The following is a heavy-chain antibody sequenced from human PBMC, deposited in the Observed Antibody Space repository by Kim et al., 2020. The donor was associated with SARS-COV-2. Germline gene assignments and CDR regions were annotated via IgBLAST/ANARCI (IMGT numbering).Heavy chain of an antibody. V-gene: IGHV4-34*01. D-gene: IGHD2-2*01. Sequence: SETLSLTCAVYGGSFSGYYWSWIRQPPGKGLEWIGEINHSGSTNYNPSLKSRVTISVDTSKNQFSLKLSSVTAADTAVYYCARRIVVVPAANQSTSEFDPWGQGTLVTVSS. CDR3: ARRIVVVPAANQSTSEFDP. CDR1: GGSFSGYY. CDR2: INHSGST. J-gene: IGHJ5*02.